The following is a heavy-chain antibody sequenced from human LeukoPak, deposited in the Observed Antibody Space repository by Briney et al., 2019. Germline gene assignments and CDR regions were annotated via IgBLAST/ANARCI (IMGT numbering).Heavy chain of an antibody. CDR2: IYYSGST. CDR3: GRDRLRYFDY. J-gene: IGHJ4*02. D-gene: IGHD3-9*01. CDR1: GGSISSGDYY. Sequence: SETLSLTCTVSGGSISSGDYYWSWIRQPPGKGLEWIGYIYYSGSTYYNPSLKSRVTISVDTSKNQFSLKLSSVTAADTAVYYCGRDRLRYFDYWTQGTLVTVSP. V-gene: IGHV4-30-4*01.